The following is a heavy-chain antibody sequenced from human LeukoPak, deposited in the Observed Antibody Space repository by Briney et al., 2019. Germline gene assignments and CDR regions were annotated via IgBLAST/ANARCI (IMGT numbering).Heavy chain of an antibody. CDR2: VSGSGDDT. V-gene: IGHV3-23*01. CDR3: VKERYISVWSDSFHF. CDR1: GFTFSTYG. J-gene: IGHJ4*02. D-gene: IGHD6-19*01. Sequence: PGGSLRLSCAASGFTFSTYGMSWVRQAPGKGLEWVSSVSGSGDDTYYAHSVKGRFTISRDNSEDTLYMQMKSLRADDTAVYYCVKERYISVWSDSFHFWGQGTLVTVSS.